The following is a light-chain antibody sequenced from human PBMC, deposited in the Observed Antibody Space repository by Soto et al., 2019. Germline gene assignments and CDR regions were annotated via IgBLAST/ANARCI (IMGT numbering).Light chain of an antibody. Sequence: QSALTHPASVSGSPGMSLTIYCTGTSSDVGTYNLVSWYQPHPGKAPKLMIYEGSKRPSRVSNRFSGSKSGNTASLTISGLQAEDEADYYCCSYSGSSTYVFGTGTKVTVL. CDR2: EGS. CDR3: CSYSGSSTYV. CDR1: SSDVGTYNL. J-gene: IGLJ1*01. V-gene: IGLV2-23*01.